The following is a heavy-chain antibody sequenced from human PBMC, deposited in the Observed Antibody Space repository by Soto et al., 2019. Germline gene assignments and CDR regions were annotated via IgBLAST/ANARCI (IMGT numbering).Heavy chain of an antibody. J-gene: IGHJ6*03. D-gene: IGHD6-19*01. Sequence: PGESRKISCRGSGYRFTSYWIGWVRQMPGKGLEWLGIIYPGDSDTRYSPSFQGQVTISADKSISTAYLQWSSLKASDTAMYYCARQGSSGWYSRFYYYYYMDVWGKGTTVTVSS. V-gene: IGHV5-51*01. CDR1: GYRFTSYW. CDR2: IYPGDSDT. CDR3: ARQGSSGWYSRFYYYYYMDV.